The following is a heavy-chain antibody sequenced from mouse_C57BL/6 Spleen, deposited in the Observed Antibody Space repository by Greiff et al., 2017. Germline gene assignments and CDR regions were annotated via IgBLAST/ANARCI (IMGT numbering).Heavy chain of an antibody. CDR3: TRGLPTPAMGC. D-gene: IGHD2-1*01. J-gene: IGHJ4*01. V-gene: IGHV5-9-1*02. CDR1: GFTFSSYA. CDR2: ISSGGDYI. Sequence: EVKLMESGEGLVKPGGSLKLSCAASGFTFSSYAMSWVRQTPEKRLEWVAYISSGGDYIYYADTVKGRFTISRDNARNTLYLQMSSLKSEDTAMYYCTRGLPTPAMGCWGQGASVTVAS.